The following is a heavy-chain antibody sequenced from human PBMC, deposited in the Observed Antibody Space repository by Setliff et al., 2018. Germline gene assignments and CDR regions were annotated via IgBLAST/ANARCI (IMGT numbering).Heavy chain of an antibody. CDR1: GCSISSGDYY. V-gene: IGHV4-30-4*08. Sequence: SETLSLTCTVSGCSISSGDYYWSWIRQPPGKGLEWIGYIYSSGSTYYNPSLKSRVSISVDTSKNQFSLKLSAVTAADTAVYYCARESRYYYDNLGTLDYWGHGTLVTVLL. CDR3: ARESRYYYDNLGTLDY. J-gene: IGHJ4*01. CDR2: IYSSGST. D-gene: IGHD3-22*01.